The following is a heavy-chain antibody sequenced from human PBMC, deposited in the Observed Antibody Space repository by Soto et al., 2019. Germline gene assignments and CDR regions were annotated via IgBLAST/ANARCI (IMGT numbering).Heavy chain of an antibody. CDR1: GFTFSSYG. D-gene: IGHD6-13*01. V-gene: IGHV3-30*18. Sequence: GGSLRLSCAASGFTFSSYGMHWVRQAPGKGLEWVAVISYDGSNKYYADSVKGRFTISRDNSKNTLYLQMNSLRAEDTAVYYCAKDRSRARIAAAGYDAFDIWGQGTMVTVSS. CDR2: ISYDGSNK. CDR3: AKDRSRARIAAAGYDAFDI. J-gene: IGHJ3*02.